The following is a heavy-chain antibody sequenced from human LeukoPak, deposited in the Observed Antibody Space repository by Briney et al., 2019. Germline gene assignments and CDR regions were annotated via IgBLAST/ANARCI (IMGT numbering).Heavy chain of an antibody. V-gene: IGHV4-34*01. J-gene: IGHJ5*02. CDR1: GGSFSGYY. CDR2: INHSGSA. D-gene: IGHD3-10*01. CDR3: ARGVKTMVRGREWFDP. Sequence: PSETLSLTCAVYGGSFSGYYWSWIRQPPGKGLEWIGEINHSGSANYNPSLKSRVTISVDTSKNQFSLKLSSVTAADTAVYYCARGVKTMVRGREWFDPWGQGTLVTVSS.